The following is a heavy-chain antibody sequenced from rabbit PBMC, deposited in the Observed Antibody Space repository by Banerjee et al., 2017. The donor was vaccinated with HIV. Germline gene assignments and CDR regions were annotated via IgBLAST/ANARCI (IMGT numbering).Heavy chain of an antibody. Sequence: VESGGGLVKPGASLTLTCKASGFSFNSGLPMCWVRQAPGKGLEWIACIDIGDGKTYYANWAEGRLTISKASSTVDLKMTSLTAADTATYFCARAYNSGWGGYVFGLWGQGTLVTVS. J-gene: IGHJ3*01. V-gene: IGHV1S40*01. CDR1: GFSFNSGLP. CDR2: IDIGDGKT. CDR3: ARAYNSGWGGYVFGL. D-gene: IGHD4-1*01.